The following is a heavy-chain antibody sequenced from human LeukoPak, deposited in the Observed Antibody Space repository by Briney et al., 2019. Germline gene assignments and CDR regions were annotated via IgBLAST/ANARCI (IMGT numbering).Heavy chain of an antibody. D-gene: IGHD3-3*01. J-gene: IGHJ4*02. CDR1: GGSISSGSYY. CDR3: ARRHFGSALSVY. CDR2: IYYSGST. Sequence: SETLTLTGTVSGGSISSGSYYWGGIRQPPGKGLEWIGNIYYSGSTSYNPSLKSRVTISVDTSKNQFSLKLSSVTAADTAVYYCARRHFGSALSVYWGQGTLVTVSS. V-gene: IGHV4-39*01.